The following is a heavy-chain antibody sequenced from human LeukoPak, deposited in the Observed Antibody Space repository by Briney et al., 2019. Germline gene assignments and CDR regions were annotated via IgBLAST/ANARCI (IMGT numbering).Heavy chain of an antibody. CDR3: AREVIQLWPGSTDYYGMDV. CDR2: IIPILGIA. D-gene: IGHD5-18*01. J-gene: IGHJ6*02. CDR1: GGTFSSYT. V-gene: IGHV1-69*04. Sequence: SVKVSCKASGGTFSSYTISWVRQAPGQGLEWMGRIIPILGIANYAQKFQGRVTINADKSTSTAYMELSSLRSEDTAVYYCAREVIQLWPGSTDYYGMDVWGQGTTVTVSS.